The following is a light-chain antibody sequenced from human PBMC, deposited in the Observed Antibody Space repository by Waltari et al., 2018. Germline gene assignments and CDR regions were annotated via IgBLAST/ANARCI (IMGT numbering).Light chain of an antibody. Sequence: DLQMTQSPSSLSASVGDRVTISCRASKNIRSYLSWYQQKPGIAPKLVIYAASTLRSGVPSRFSCSGSGTNFTLTITSLQAEDFATYFCQASYTTPYSFGQGTKVEIK. CDR1: KNIRSY. CDR3: QASYTTPYS. J-gene: IGKJ2*03. CDR2: AAS. V-gene: IGKV1-39*01.